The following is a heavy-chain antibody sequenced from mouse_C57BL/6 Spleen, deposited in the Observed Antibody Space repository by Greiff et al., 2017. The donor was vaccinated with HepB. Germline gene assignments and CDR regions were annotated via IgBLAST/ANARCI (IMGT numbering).Heavy chain of an antibody. CDR3: TTTVVPYYFDY. J-gene: IGHJ2*01. CDR1: GFTFSNYW. D-gene: IGHD1-1*01. V-gene: IGHV6-3*01. CDR2: IRLKSDNYAT. Sequence: EVKLMESGGGLVQPGGSMKLSCVASGFTFSNYWMNWVRQSPEKGLEWVAQIRLKSDNYATHYAESVKGRFTISRDDSKSSVYLQMNNLRAEDTGIYYCTTTVVPYYFDYWGQGTTLTVSS.